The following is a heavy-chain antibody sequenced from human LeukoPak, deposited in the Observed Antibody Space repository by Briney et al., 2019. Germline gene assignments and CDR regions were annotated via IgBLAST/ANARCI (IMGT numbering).Heavy chain of an antibody. CDR1: GGSISSYY. CDR2: IYTSGST. Sequence: PSETLSLTCTVSGGSISSYYWSWIRQPAGKGLEWIGRIYTSGSTNYNPSLKSRVTMSVDTSKDQFSLKLSSVTAADTAVYYCARSQRDCSGGSCYEYYFDYWGQGILVTVSS. CDR3: ARSQRDCSGGSCYEYYFDY. J-gene: IGHJ4*02. V-gene: IGHV4-4*07. D-gene: IGHD2-15*01.